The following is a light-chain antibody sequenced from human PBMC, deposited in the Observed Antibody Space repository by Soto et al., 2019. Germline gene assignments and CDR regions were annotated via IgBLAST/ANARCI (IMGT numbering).Light chain of an antibody. CDR3: SSHTISSRYV. V-gene: IGLV2-14*01. CDR2: DVS. J-gene: IGLJ1*01. CDR1: SSDVGGNH. Sequence: QCVLTKPASVSGSPGQWSGISCTGTSSDVGGNHVSWYQQYPGKAPRLIIYDVSNRPSGISNRFSGSKSDNTASLTISGLQADDEADYYCSSHTISSRYVFGSGTKVTVL.